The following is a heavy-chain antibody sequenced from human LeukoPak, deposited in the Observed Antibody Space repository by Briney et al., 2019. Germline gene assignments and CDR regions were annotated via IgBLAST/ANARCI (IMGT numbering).Heavy chain of an antibody. J-gene: IGHJ4*02. CDR2: INHSGST. CDR3: ARVTFRWLQSMYYFDY. V-gene: IGHV4-34*01. Sequence: PSETLSLTCAVYGGSFSGYYWSWIRQPPGKGLEWIGEINHSGSTNYNPSPKSRVTISVDTSKNQFSLKLSSVTAADTAVYYCARVTFRWLQSMYYFDYWGQGTLVTVSS. D-gene: IGHD5-24*01. CDR1: GGSFSGYY.